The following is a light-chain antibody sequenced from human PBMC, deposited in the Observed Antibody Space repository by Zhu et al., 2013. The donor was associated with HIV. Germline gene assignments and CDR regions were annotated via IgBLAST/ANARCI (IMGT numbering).Light chain of an antibody. V-gene: IGLV1-51*01. CDR1: SSDVGSYNR. CDR3: GTWDSGLSAVV. Sequence: QSALTQPPSVSGSPGQSVTISCTGTSSDVGSYNRVSWYQRLPGTAPKLLIYDNYKRPSGIPGRFSGSKSGTSATLGITGLQTGDEADYYCGTWDSGLSAVVFGGGTKLTVL. J-gene: IGLJ2*01. CDR2: DNY.